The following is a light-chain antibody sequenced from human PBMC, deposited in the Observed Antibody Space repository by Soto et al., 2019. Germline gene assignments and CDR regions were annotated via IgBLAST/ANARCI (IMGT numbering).Light chain of an antibody. CDR3: QQYNNWPPIT. J-gene: IGKJ5*01. Sequence: ETVMTQSPATLSVSPGERATLSCRAGESVSSKLAWYQQKPGQAPRLFIYGAYTRATGIPARFSGSGSGTEFTLSISSLQSEDSAVYYCQQYNNWPPITFGQGTRLEIK. CDR1: ESVSSK. CDR2: GAY. V-gene: IGKV3D-15*01.